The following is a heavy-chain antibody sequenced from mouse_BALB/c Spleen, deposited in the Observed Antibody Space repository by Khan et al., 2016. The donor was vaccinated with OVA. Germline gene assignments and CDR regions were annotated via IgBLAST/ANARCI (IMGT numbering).Heavy chain of an antibody. J-gene: IGHJ4*01. Sequence: VELVESGPGLVAPSQSLSITCTVSGFSLTSYGVHWVRQPPGKGLEWLVVIWSDGSTNYNSVLKSRLSISKDNSKSQVFLKMNSLQTDDTAIYYCARWFDGYSSLYAMDYWGQGTSVTVSS. CDR2: IWSDGST. D-gene: IGHD2-3*01. CDR1: GFSLTSYG. V-gene: IGHV2-6*02. CDR3: ARWFDGYSSLYAMDY.